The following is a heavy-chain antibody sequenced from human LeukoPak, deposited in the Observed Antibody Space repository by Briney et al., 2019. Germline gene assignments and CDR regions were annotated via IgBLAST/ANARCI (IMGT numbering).Heavy chain of an antibody. J-gene: IGHJ3*02. CDR1: GYTFTSYA. CDR2: INTDTGKP. Sequence: ASVKVSCKASGYTFTSYAMNWVRQAPGQGLEWMGWINTDTGKPTYAQAFTGRFVFSLDTSVSTAYLQISSLKAEDTAVYYCARGIAVAGMSLDAFDIWGQGTMVTVSS. CDR3: ARGIAVAGMSLDAFDI. D-gene: IGHD6-19*01. V-gene: IGHV7-4-1*02.